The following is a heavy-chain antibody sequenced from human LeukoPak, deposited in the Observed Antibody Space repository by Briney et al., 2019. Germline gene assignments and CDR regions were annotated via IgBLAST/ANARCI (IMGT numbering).Heavy chain of an antibody. J-gene: IGHJ4*02. Sequence: PSETLSLTCAVYGGSLSGYYWSWIRQSPGKGLEWIGEINRGGITKYNPSLKSRVTISLGTSYNQFSLKLTSVTAADTAMYYCARDHGDYDLSGIFDYWGQGTLVTVSS. D-gene: IGHD4-17*01. V-gene: IGHV4-34*01. CDR1: GGSLSGYY. CDR2: INRGGIT. CDR3: ARDHGDYDLSGIFDY.